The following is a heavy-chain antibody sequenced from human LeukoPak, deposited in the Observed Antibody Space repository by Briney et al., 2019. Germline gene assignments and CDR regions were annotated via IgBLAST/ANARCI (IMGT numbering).Heavy chain of an antibody. V-gene: IGHV4-34*01. J-gene: IGHJ4*02. CDR2: INHSGST. CDR1: GGSFSGYY. CDR3: ARGGATMVRGVHGY. Sequence: PSETLSLTCAVYGGSFSGYYWNWIRQPPGKGLEWIGEINHSGSTNYNPSLMSRFTISVDTSKNQFSLKLSSVTAADTAVYYCARGGATMVRGVHGYWGQGTLVTVSS. D-gene: IGHD3-10*01.